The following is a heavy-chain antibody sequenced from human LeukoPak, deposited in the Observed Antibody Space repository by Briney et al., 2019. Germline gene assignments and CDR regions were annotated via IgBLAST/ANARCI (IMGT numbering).Heavy chain of an antibody. J-gene: IGHJ4*02. CDR2: INHSGST. Sequence: SETLSLTCAVYGGSFSGYYWSWIRQPPGKGLEWIGEINHSGSTNYNPSLKSRVTISVETSKNQFSLKLSSVTAADTAVYYCARGRQKYTVTTVGYYFDYWGQGTLVTVSS. CDR3: ARGRQKYTVTTVGYYFDY. D-gene: IGHD4-11*01. V-gene: IGHV4-34*01. CDR1: GGSFSGYY.